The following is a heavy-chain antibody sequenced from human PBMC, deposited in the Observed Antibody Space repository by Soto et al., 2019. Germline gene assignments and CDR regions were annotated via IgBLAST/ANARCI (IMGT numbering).Heavy chain of an antibody. CDR1: GFTFSSYA. J-gene: IGHJ4*02. V-gene: IGHV3-23*01. D-gene: IGHD4-4*01. Sequence: GGSLRLSCAASGFTFSSYAMSWVRQALGKGLEWVSAISGSGGSTYYADSVKGRFTISRDNSKNTLYLQMNSLRAEDTAVYYCAKDRSSTVTTPFDYWGQGTLVTVSS. CDR3: AKDRSSTVTTPFDY. CDR2: ISGSGGST.